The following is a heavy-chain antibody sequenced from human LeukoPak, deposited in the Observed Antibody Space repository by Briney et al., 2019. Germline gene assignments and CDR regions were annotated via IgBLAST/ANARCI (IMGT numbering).Heavy chain of an antibody. V-gene: IGHV3-48*01. J-gene: IGHJ6*02. CDR1: GFTFSSYS. D-gene: IGHD3-22*01. CDR3: AREWLYYYYGMDV. CDR2: ISSSSSTI. Sequence: PGGSLRLSCAASGFTFSSYSMNWVRQAPGKGLEWVSYISSSSSTIYYADSVKGRFTISRDNAKNSLYLQMNSLRAEDTAVYYCAREWLYYYYGMDVWGQGTTVTVSS.